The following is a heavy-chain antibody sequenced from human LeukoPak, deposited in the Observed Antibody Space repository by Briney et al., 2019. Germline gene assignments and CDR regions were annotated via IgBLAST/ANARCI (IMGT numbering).Heavy chain of an antibody. CDR1: GGSISGYY. CDR2: IYYSGST. D-gene: IGHD6-13*01. V-gene: IGHV4-59*12. J-gene: IGHJ4*02. Sequence: SETLSLTCTVSGGSISGYYWSWIRQSPGKGLEWIAYIYYSGSTNYNPSLKSRVTISVDTSKNQFSLKLSSVTAADTAVYYCAGYSSSLPPTVPLDYWGQGTLVTVSS. CDR3: AGYSSSLPPTVPLDY.